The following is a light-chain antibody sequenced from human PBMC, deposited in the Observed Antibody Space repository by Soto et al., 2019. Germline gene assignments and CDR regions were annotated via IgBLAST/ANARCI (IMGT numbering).Light chain of an antibody. V-gene: IGKV3-15*01. CDR1: QGIGDT. J-gene: IGKJ1*01. CDR2: DTS. Sequence: EVVMRQSPATLSVSPGEWATLSGRASQGIGDTLAWYQHKPGQTPRLLIYDTSTRATGVPARFSGSRSGTEFTLTINSLQSEDFATYYCQQSYITPWTFGQGTKVDIK. CDR3: QQSYITPWT.